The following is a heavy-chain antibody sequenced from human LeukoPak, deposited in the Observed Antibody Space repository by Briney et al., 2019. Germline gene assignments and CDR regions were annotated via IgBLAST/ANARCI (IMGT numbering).Heavy chain of an antibody. CDR2: IYHSRYT. J-gene: IGHJ4*02. V-gene: IGHV4-34*01. CDR1: GVSFSGNY. CDR3: ARIRCSPTDNTCYNY. Sequence: SETLSLTCAVHGVSFSGNYWSWIRQSPEKGLEWIGEIYHSRYTTYNPSLKSRVTISADTSENQLSLRLTSVTAADTALYYCARIRCSPTDNTCYNYWGQATLVTASS. D-gene: IGHD2/OR15-2a*01.